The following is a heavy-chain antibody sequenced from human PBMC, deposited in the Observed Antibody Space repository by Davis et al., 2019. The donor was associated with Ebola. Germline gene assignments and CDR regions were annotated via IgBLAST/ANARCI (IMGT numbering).Heavy chain of an antibody. D-gene: IGHD5-18*01. CDR3: ARDATNTDIDY. Sequence: ASVKVSCKASGYTFTSYAINWVRQAPGQGLEWMGWISAYNDNTNYPQKLQGRVTVTTDTSTSTAYMEVRSLRSDDTAVYYCARDATNTDIDYWGPGTQVTVSS. J-gene: IGHJ4*02. CDR2: ISAYNDNT. CDR1: GYTFTSYA. V-gene: IGHV1-18*01.